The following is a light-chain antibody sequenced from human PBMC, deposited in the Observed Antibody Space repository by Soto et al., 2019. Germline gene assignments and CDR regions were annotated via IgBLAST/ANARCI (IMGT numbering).Light chain of an antibody. CDR2: AAS. CDR1: QSIGTNY. Sequence: LTQSPGTLSLSPGERATLSCRASQSIGTNYVAWFQQKPGQAPTLLIYAASRRATGIPDRFSGSGSGTESTLTISRLEPEDFAVYFCQQYSSTPRTFGQGTKV. CDR3: QQYSSTPRT. J-gene: IGKJ1*01. V-gene: IGKV3-20*01.